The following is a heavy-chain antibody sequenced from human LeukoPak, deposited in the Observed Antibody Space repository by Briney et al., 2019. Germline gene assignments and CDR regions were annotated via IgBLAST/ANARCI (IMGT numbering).Heavy chain of an antibody. CDR1: GFTFSSYS. J-gene: IGHJ5*02. CDR3: ARDRVGGGGFDP. V-gene: IGHV3-21*01. CDR2: ISSSSSYI. D-gene: IGHD3-16*01. Sequence: GGSLRLSCAASGFTFSSYSMNWVRQALGKGLEWVSSISSSSSYIYYADSVKGRFTISRDNAKNSLYLQMNSLRAEDTAVYYCARDRVGGGGFDPWGQGTLVTVSS.